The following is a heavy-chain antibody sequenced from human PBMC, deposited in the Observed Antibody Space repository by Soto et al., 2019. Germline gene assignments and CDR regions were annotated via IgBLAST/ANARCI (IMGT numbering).Heavy chain of an antibody. Sequence: PGGSVRLSCTTSGFTVGSSYMSWVRQAPGRGLEWVSVIYTGGSTYYADSVKGRFTISRDNSKNTLYLQMHSLRAEDTALYYCARVSTTAKTFEYWGQGTLVTVSS. V-gene: IGHV3-53*01. CDR1: GFTVGSSY. CDR2: IYTGGST. CDR3: ARVSTTAKTFEY. J-gene: IGHJ4*02.